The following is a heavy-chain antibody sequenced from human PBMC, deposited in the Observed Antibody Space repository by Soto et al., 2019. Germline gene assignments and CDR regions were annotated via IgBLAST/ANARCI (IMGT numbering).Heavy chain of an antibody. J-gene: IGHJ4*02. V-gene: IGHV3-30-3*01. CDR2: ISYDGSKK. CDR3: ARETPLAPNTFDY. D-gene: IGHD6-6*01. Sequence: QVQLVESGGGVVQPGRSLRLSCAASGFRFSSFGIHWVRQAPGKGLEWVAVISYDGSKKYYADSMKGRCNISRDNSKNTLYMQLNSLREEDTAVYYCARETPLAPNTFDYWGRGTLVTVSS. CDR1: GFRFSSFG.